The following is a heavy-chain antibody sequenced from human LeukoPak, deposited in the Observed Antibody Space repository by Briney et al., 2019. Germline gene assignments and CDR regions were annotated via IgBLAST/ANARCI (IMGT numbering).Heavy chain of an antibody. CDR2: ISGSGGST. Sequence: GSLRLSCSASGFTFSSYAMSWVRQAPGTGLEWVSAISGSGGSTYYSDSVKGRFTISRDKSKNTLYLQMNSLRAEDTAVYYCAKLGVTTPVDYWGQGTLVTVSS. J-gene: IGHJ4*02. CDR3: AKLGVTTPVDY. D-gene: IGHD4-17*01. CDR1: GFTFSSYA. V-gene: IGHV3-23*01.